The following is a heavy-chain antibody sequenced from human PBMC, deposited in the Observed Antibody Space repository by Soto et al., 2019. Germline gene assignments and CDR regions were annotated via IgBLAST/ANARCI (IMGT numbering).Heavy chain of an antibody. CDR1: GFTFSTYA. D-gene: IGHD6-19*01. CDR3: AKVTTPRYSSGWYE. J-gene: IGHJ4*02. V-gene: IGHV3-23*01. CDR2: IVGSGAGT. Sequence: PGGSLRLSCVVSGFTFSTYAMSWVRQAPGKGLEWVSAIVGSGAGTYYADSVKGRFTISRDNSKDTLYLQMNSLRAEDTAVYYCAKVTTPRYSSGWYEWGQGTLVTVSS.